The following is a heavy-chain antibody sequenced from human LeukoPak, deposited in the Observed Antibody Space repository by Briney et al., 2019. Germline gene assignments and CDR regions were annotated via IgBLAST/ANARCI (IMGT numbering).Heavy chain of an antibody. CDR3: AKVSGRIQIWPQPFGDGMDV. CDR2: ISGSGGNT. V-gene: IGHV3-23*01. J-gene: IGHJ6*02. D-gene: IGHD3-10*01. Sequence: QPGGSLRLSCAASGFTFSTDVMSWVRQAPGKGLECVSAISGSGGNTYYADSVKGRFTISRDNSKNMLYLQMNSLGAEDTAVYYCAKVSGRIQIWPQPFGDGMDVWGQGTTVTVSS. CDR1: GFTFSTDV.